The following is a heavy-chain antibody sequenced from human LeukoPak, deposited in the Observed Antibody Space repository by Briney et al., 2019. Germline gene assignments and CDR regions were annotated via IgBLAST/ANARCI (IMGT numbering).Heavy chain of an antibody. CDR2: IRYDGSNK. CDR1: GFIFSSYG. J-gene: IGHJ4*02. CDR3: AKFPGYGDYYFDY. V-gene: IGHV3-30*02. D-gene: IGHD4-17*01. Sequence: PGGSLRLSCAASGFIFSSYGMHWVRQAPGKGLEWVAFIRYDGSNKYYADSVKGRFTISRDNSKNTLYLQMNSLRAEDTAVYYCAKFPGYGDYYFDYWGQGTLVTVSS.